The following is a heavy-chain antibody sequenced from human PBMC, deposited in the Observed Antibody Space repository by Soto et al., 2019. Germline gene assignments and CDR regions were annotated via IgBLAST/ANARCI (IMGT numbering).Heavy chain of an antibody. Sequence: GGSLSLSCSASGFTFSNYAMHWVRQAPGKGLEYVSGISSNGGSTYYTDSVKGRFTISRDNSKNTLYLQMSSLRTDDTAVYYWVKEGINGWSDFDYGGQGTLVTVSS. CDR1: GFTFSNYA. CDR3: VKEGINGWSDFDY. V-gene: IGHV3-64D*08. J-gene: IGHJ4*02. D-gene: IGHD6-19*01. CDR2: ISSNGGST.